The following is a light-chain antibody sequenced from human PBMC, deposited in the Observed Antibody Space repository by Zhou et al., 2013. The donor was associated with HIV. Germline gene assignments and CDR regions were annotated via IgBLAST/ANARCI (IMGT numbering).Light chain of an antibody. CDR3: QQYHAYWT. J-gene: IGKJ1*01. CDR2: DAT. CDR1: RGISSW. Sequence: DIHMTQSPSSVSASVGDRVTITCRASRGISSWLAWYQQKPGKAPKLLIYDATSLQSGVPARFSGSGAGTEFTLTITSLQPDDFATYYCQQYHAYWTFGQGTKVEMK. V-gene: IGKV1-12*01.